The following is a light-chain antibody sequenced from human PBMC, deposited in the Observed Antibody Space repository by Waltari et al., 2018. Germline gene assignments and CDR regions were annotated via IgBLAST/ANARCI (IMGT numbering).Light chain of an antibody. J-gene: IGKJ1*01. CDR1: QSIGRY. V-gene: IGKV3-20*01. CDR3: QNHERLPAT. CDR2: GAS. Sequence: EVVLTHSTGTLSLSPGETATLSCRASQSIGRYLVLYQQKSGQAPRLLIYGASTRATGIPDRFSGSVSGTDFSLTISRLEAEDFAVYYCQNHERLPATFGQGTKVEMK.